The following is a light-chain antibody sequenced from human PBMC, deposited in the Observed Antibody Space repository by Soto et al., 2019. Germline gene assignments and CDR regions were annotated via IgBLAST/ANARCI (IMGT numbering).Light chain of an antibody. V-gene: IGKV3-15*01. J-gene: IGKJ1*01. CDR3: QQYSNWHPWT. CDR2: GAS. Sequence: DTVMTQSPVTLSVSPGERATLSCRASQSVGGNLAWYQQKPGQAPRLLIYGASKRATGVPDRFSGSGSGAVFTLPISSMQSDDFALYYCQQYSNWHPWTFGQGTKVEVK. CDR1: QSVGGN.